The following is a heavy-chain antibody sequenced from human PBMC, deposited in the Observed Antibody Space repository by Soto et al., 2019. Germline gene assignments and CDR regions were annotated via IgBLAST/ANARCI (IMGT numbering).Heavy chain of an antibody. Sequence: SETLSLTCTVSGGSISSYYWSWIRQPAGKGLEWIGRIYTSGSTNYNPSLKSRVTMSVDTSKNQFSLKLSSVTAADTAVYYCARDRNYYDSSGPSYYFDYWGQGTLVTVSS. CDR1: GGSISSYY. CDR3: ARDRNYYDSSGPSYYFDY. D-gene: IGHD3-22*01. V-gene: IGHV4-4*07. CDR2: IYTSGST. J-gene: IGHJ4*02.